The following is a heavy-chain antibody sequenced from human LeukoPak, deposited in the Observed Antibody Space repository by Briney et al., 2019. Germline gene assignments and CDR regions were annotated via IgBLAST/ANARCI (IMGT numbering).Heavy chain of an antibody. Sequence: ASVKVSCKVSGYTLTELSMHWVRQPPGKGLEWMGGFNPEDGETIYAQKFQGRVTMTEDTSTDTASMERSSLRSEDTAVYYCATERVGQVVPAGMIPRDGMDVWGQGTTVTVSS. V-gene: IGHV1-24*01. CDR2: FNPEDGET. J-gene: IGHJ6*02. D-gene: IGHD2-2*01. CDR3: ATERVGQVVPAGMIPRDGMDV. CDR1: GYTLTELS.